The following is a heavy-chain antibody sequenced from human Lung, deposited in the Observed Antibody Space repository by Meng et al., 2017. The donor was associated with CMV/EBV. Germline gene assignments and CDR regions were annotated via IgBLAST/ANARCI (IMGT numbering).Heavy chain of an antibody. D-gene: IGHD3-10*01. V-gene: IGHV4-39*01. CDR2: IYHSGST. CDR1: GGSISSNGYY. Sequence: LQLQDSGPGLVKPSETLSRTCTVSGGSISSNGYYWDWVRQPPGKGLEWIGAIYHSGSTSYNPSLQSRVTMFVDTSKNQFSLMLTSVTATDTAVYYCARRRGGSGRDCWGQGTLVTVSS. CDR3: ARRRGGSGRDC. J-gene: IGHJ4*02.